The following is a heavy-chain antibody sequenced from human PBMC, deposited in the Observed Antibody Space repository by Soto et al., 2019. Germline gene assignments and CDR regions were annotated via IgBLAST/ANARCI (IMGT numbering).Heavy chain of an antibody. CDR3: ARNPEGSLFYWYFDL. CDR2: IYSGGST. Sequence: EVQLVESGGGLVQPGGSLRLSCAASGFTVSNNYMTWVRQAPGKGLEWVSSIYSGGSTYNADSVEARFTISRDNSQNTLSLQMPSLIAEDTAVYYCARNPEGSLFYWYFDLWGLGTLVTVSS. CDR1: GFTVSNNY. V-gene: IGHV3-66*01. J-gene: IGHJ2*01.